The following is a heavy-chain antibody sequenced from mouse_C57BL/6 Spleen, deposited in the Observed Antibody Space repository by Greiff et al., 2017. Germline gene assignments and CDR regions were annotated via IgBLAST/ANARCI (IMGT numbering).Heavy chain of an antibody. CDR2: IYPGDGDT. J-gene: IGHJ3*01. CDR1: GYAFSSYW. Sequence: VQLQQSGAELVKPGASVKISCKASGYAFSSYWMNWVKQRPGKGLEWIGQIYPGDGDTNYNGKFKGKATLTADKSSSTAYMQLSSLTSEDAAVYFCARRDITTGEGFAYWGQGTLVTVSA. CDR3: ARRDITTGEGFAY. D-gene: IGHD1-1*01. V-gene: IGHV1-80*01.